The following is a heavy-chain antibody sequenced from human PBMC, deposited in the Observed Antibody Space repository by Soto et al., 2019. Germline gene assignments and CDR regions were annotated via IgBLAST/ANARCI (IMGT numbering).Heavy chain of an antibody. D-gene: IGHD3-3*01. CDR3: TTTDFWSGYSDY. CDR1: GFTSGDYA. J-gene: IGHJ4*02. Sequence: PGGSLRLSCTASGFTSGDYAMSWFRQAPGKGLEWGGFIRSKAYGGTTEYATSVKGRFTSSGDDSKSIAYLQMNSLKTEDTAVYYCTTTDFWSGYSDYWGQGTLGTVSS. V-gene: IGHV3-49*03. CDR2: IRSKAYGGTT.